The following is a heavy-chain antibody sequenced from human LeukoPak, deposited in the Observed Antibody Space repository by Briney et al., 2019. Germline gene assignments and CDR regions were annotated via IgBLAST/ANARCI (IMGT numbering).Heavy chain of an antibody. CDR2: IYTSGST. J-gene: IGHJ5*02. CDR1: GGSISSGSYY. D-gene: IGHD4-17*01. CDR3: ARAIFDYGDYWFDP. Sequence: SETLSLTCTVSGGSISSGSYYWSWIRQPAGKGLEWIGRIYTSGSTNYNPSLKSRVTLSVDTSKNQFSLKLSSVTAADTAVYYCARAIFDYGDYWFDPWGQGTLVTVSS. V-gene: IGHV4-61*02.